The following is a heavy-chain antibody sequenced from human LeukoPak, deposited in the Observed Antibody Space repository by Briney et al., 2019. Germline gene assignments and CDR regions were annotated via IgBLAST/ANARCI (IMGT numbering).Heavy chain of an antibody. J-gene: IGHJ4*02. V-gene: IGHV1-24*01. Sequence: GASVKVSCKVSGYTLTELSMHCVRQATGKGLEWMGGFDPEDGETIYAQKFQGRVTMTEDTSTDTAYMELSSLRSEDTAVYYCATPYSSGPQTLDYWGQGTLVTVSS. D-gene: IGHD3-22*01. CDR3: ATPYSSGPQTLDY. CDR2: FDPEDGET. CDR1: GYTLTELS.